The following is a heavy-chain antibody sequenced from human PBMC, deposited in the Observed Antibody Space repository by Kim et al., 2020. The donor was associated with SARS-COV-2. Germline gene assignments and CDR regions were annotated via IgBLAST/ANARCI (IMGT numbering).Heavy chain of an antibody. D-gene: IGHD3-16*01. CDR3: TREITGGSGGFDY. CDR1: GFTFSVYE. CDR2: MSPDGRTK. V-gene: IGHV3-30*04. J-gene: IGHJ4*02. Sequence: GGSLRLSCEASGFTFSVYEMHWVRQAPGKGLAWVASMSPDGRTKFYADSVKGRFTISSDNSKNTLFVQMSSLRGDDTAIYYCTREITGGSGGFDYCGQGTPVTVSS.